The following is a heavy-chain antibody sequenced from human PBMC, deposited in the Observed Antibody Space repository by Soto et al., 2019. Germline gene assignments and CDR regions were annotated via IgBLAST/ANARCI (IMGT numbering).Heavy chain of an antibody. J-gene: IGHJ6*02. CDR3: AKDLRFLEWPRGMDV. D-gene: IGHD3-3*01. V-gene: IGHV1-69*04. Sequence: ASVKVSCKASGGTFSSYTISWVRQAPGQGLEWMGRIIPILGIANYAQKFQGRVAITADKSTSTAYMELSSLRSEDTAVYYCAKDLRFLEWPRGMDVWGQGTTVTVSS. CDR2: IIPILGIA. CDR1: GGTFSSYT.